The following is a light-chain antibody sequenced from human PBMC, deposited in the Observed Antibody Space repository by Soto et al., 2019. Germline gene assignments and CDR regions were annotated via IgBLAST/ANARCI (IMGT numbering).Light chain of an antibody. CDR3: QQYGSPPT. CDR2: GAS. J-gene: IGKJ1*01. Sequence: EVVFTQSPGTLSLSPGGRSTLSCRASQSVSRRLAWYQQRPGQSPRLLISGASMRASGVPVRFIGSGSGTDFTLTITRLEPEDFAVYYCQQYGSPPTFGLGTKVEIK. CDR1: QSVSRR. V-gene: IGKV3-20*01.